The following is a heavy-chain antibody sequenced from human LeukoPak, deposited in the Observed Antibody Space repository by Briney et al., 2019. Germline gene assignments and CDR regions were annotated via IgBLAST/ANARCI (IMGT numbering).Heavy chain of an antibody. CDR3: AKVAVAAYQDYYYYMDV. Sequence: GGSLRLSCAASGFTFSAYGMSWVRQAPGKGLEWVSAISGSGGSTYYADSVKGRFTISRDNSKNTLYLQMNSLRAEDTAVYYCAKVAVAAYQDYYYYMDVWGKGTTVTVSS. V-gene: IGHV3-23*01. D-gene: IGHD6-19*01. CDR2: ISGSGGST. CDR1: GFTFSAYG. J-gene: IGHJ6*03.